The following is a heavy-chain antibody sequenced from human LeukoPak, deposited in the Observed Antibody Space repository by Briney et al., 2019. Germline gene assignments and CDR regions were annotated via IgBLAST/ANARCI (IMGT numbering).Heavy chain of an antibody. Sequence: GGSLRLSCAASGFTFSSYWMHWVRQAPGKGLVWVSHINTDGSTTTYADSVKGRFTISRDNAKNTLYLQMKSLRAEDTAVYYCGRGNGHAFDIWGQGTMVTVSS. CDR2: INTDGSTT. D-gene: IGHD2-8*01. CDR3: GRGNGHAFDI. CDR1: GFTFSSYW. J-gene: IGHJ3*02. V-gene: IGHV3-74*01.